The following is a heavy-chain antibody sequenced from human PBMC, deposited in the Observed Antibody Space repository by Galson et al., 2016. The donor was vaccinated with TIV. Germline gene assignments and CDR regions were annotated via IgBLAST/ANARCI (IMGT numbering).Heavy chain of an antibody. D-gene: IGHD3-3*01. Sequence: SLRLSCAVSGFSLNDYGTHWVRQAPGKGLEWVAVISHDGEKKFYADSVKGRVTISRDTSTSTVFLQMNGLRADDTAVYYCARGPEYYDFWSAFSGDYFDYWGQGTLVTVSS. J-gene: IGHJ4*02. CDR2: ISHDGEKK. CDR1: GFSLNDYG. CDR3: ARGPEYYDFWSAFSGDYFDY. V-gene: IGHV3-30*12.